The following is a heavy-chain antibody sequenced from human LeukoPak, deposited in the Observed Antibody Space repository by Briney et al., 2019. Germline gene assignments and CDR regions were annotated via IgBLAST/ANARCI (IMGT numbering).Heavy chain of an antibody. D-gene: IGHD3-10*01. Sequence: GGSLRLSCAASGFTFSSYAMSWVRQAPGKGLEWVSAISGSGGSTYYADSVKGRFTISRDNSKNTLYLQMNSLRAEDTAVYYCAKDLITMLRGVIKPLFVFDYWGQGTLVTVSS. J-gene: IGHJ4*02. CDR3: AKDLITMLRGVIKPLFVFDY. CDR1: GFTFSSYA. V-gene: IGHV3-23*01. CDR2: ISGSGGST.